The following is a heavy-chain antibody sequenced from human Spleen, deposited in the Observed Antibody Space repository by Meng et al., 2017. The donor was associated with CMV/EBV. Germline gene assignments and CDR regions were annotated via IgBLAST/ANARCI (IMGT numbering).Heavy chain of an antibody. V-gene: IGHV1-8*03. CDR3: ARDFWSGNSLYGMDV. CDR2: MNPNSGNT. Sequence: ASVKVSFKAYGYTFSTYDINWVRQAAGQGLEWMGWMNPNSGNTGYAQQFQGRVTITRNTSISTAYMELSSLRSEDTAVYYCARDFWSGNSLYGMDVWGQGTTVTVSS. J-gene: IGHJ6*02. CDR1: GYTFSTYD. D-gene: IGHD3-3*01.